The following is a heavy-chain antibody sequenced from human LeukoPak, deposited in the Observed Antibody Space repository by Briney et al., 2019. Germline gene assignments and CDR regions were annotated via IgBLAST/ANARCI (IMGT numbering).Heavy chain of an antibody. J-gene: IGHJ4*02. CDR1: GFTFSSYS. D-gene: IGHD3-10*01. Sequence: GGSLRLSCAASGFTFSSYSMNWVRQAPGKGLEWVSYISSSGSSIYYADSVKGRFTISRDDAMNSLYLQMNNLRAEDTAVYYCAKDWEVLLWFGEFSYFDYWGQGTLVTVSS. CDR3: AKDWEVLLWFGEFSYFDY. CDR2: ISSSGSSI. V-gene: IGHV3-48*01.